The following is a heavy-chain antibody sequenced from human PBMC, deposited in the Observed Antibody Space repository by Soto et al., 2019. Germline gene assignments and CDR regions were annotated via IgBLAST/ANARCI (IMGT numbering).Heavy chain of an antibody. V-gene: IGHV1-69*13. Sequence: GASVKVSCKASGGTFSSYAISWVRQAPGQGLEWMGGIIPIFGTANYAQKFQGRVTITADESTSTAYMERSSLRSEDTAVYYCARDRSSHFTNGVCSPPNTYYYFGMDVWGQGTTVTGSS. CDR2: IIPIFGTA. J-gene: IGHJ6*02. CDR3: ARDRSSHFTNGVCSPPNTYYYFGMDV. CDR1: GGTFSSYA. D-gene: IGHD2-8*01.